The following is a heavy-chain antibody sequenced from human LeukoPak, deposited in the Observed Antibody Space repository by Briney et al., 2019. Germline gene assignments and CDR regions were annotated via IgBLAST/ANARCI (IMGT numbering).Heavy chain of an antibody. J-gene: IGHJ4*02. D-gene: IGHD3-22*01. CDR2: ISYDGSNK. Sequence: GGSLRLSCAASGFTFSSYGMHWVRQAPGKGLEWVAVISYDGSNKYYADSVKGRFTISRDNSKNTLYLQMNSLRAEDTAVYYCAKDPYGYYSSGYCDYWGQGTLVTVSS. V-gene: IGHV3-30*18. CDR1: GFTFSSYG. CDR3: AKDPYGYYSSGYCDY.